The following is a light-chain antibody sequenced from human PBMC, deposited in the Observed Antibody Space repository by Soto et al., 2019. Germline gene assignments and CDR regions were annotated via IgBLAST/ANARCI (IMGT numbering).Light chain of an antibody. J-gene: IGKJ5*01. CDR2: AAS. CDR3: RQHDSYPIT. Sequence: DIQMTQSPSSLSASVGDRVTITCRASQSISSYLNWYQQKPGKAPKSLIYAASTLQSGVPSRFSGSGSGTEFTLTISSLQPDDSATYYCRQHDSYPITFGQGTRLEIK. V-gene: IGKV1-17*01. CDR1: QSISSY.